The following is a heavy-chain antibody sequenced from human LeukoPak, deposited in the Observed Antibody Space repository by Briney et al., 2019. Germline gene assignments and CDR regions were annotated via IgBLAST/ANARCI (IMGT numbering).Heavy chain of an antibody. V-gene: IGHV1-69*06. CDR1: GGTFSSYA. J-gene: IGHJ6*03. CDR2: IIPIFGTA. D-gene: IGHD6-13*01. Sequence: GASVKVSCKASGGTFSSYAISWVRQAPGQGLEWMGGIIPIFGTANYAQKFQGRVTITADKSTSTAYMELSSLRSEDTAVYYCARDSSSWPRSYYYYYMDVWGKGTTVTVSS. CDR3: ARDSSSWPRSYYYYYMDV.